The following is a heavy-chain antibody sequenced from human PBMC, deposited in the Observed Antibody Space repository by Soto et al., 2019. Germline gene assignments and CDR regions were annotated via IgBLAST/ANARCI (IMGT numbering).Heavy chain of an antibody. D-gene: IGHD3-22*01. V-gene: IGHV4-4*02. Sequence: QVQLQESGPGLVKPSGTLSLTCAVSGGSISSSNWWSWVRQPPGKGLEWIGEIYHSGSTNYNPSLKSRVTISGDKSKNQFSLKLSSVTAADTAVYYWARGKGDSSGYYYSYFDYWGQGTLVTVSS. J-gene: IGHJ4*02. CDR2: IYHSGST. CDR1: GGSISSSNW. CDR3: ARGKGDSSGYYYSYFDY.